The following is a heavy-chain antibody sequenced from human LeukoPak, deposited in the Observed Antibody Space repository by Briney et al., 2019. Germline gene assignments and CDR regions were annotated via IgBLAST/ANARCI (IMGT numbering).Heavy chain of an antibody. CDR2: IYYSGST. Sequence: SETLSLTCTVSGGSISSYYWSWIRQPPGKGLEWIGYIYYSGSTNYNPSLKSRVTISVDTSKNQFSLKLSSVTAADTAVYYCAGLGSGSSYYFDYWGQGTLVTVSS. CDR1: GGSISSYY. V-gene: IGHV4-59*08. J-gene: IGHJ4*02. CDR3: AGLGSGSSYYFDY. D-gene: IGHD3-10*01.